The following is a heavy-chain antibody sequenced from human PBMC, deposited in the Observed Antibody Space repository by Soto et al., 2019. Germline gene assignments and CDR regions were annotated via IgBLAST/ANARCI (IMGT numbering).Heavy chain of an antibody. J-gene: IGHJ3*02. V-gene: IGHV1-46*04. CDR2: INPSGGST. Sequence: ASVKVSCKASGGTFITYPITWVRQAPGQGLEWMGIINPSGGSTSYADSVKGRFTISRDNAKNTLYLQMNSLRAEDTAVYYCARGLTVDDAFDIWGQGTMVTV. D-gene: IGHD3-9*01. CDR3: ARGLTVDDAFDI. CDR1: GGTFITYP.